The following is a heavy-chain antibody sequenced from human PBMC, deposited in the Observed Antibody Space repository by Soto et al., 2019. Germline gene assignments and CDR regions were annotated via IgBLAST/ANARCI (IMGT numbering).Heavy chain of an antibody. CDR3: TRVGIRYPSIGFCLGIDGMDV. CDR1: GGTFNNYA. D-gene: IGHD3-22*01. CDR2: TIPMFGTT. J-gene: IGHJ6*02. Sequence: QVQLVQSGAEVKKPESSVRVSCKASGGTFNNYAITWVRQAPGQGLEWMGGTIPMFGTTNYAEKLQGRVTITADESTNTAYMALSSLRAENTAVYYCTRVGIRYPSIGFCLGIDGMDVWGQGTTVIVSS. V-gene: IGHV1-69*12.